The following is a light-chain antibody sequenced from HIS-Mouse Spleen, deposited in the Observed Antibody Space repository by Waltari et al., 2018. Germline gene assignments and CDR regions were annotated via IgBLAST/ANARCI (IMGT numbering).Light chain of an antibody. V-gene: IGKV1-5*03. CDR2: KAS. CDR1: QSIINW. J-gene: IGKJ1*01. Sequence: DIQMTQCPSTLSASVGDRVTITCRASQSIINWLAWYQQKPGKAPKLLIYKASSLESGVPSRFSGSGSGTEFTLTISSLQPDDFATYYCQQYNSYWTFGQGTKVEIK. CDR3: QQYNSYWT.